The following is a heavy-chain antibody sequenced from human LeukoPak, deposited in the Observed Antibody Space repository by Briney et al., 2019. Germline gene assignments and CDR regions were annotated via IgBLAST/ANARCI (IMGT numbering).Heavy chain of an antibody. J-gene: IGHJ4*02. CDR2: IYYTGST. CDR1: GDSISSSSYY. CDR3: AYLLYCSGGSCHTNSFDY. D-gene: IGHD2-15*01. V-gene: IGHV4-39*01. Sequence: SETLSPTCSVSGDSISSSSYYWGWLRQPPGKGLEWIGSIYYTGSTYYNPSLKSRVTISIDTSKNQFSLKLSSVTAADTAVYFCAYLLYCSGGSCHTNSFDYWGQGTLVTVSS.